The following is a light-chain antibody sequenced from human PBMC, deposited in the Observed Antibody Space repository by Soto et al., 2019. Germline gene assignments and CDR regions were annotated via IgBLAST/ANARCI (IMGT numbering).Light chain of an antibody. Sequence: EIVLTQSPGTLSLSPGERATLSCRASQNVSSSYLAWYQQKPGQAPRLLIFGASNRATGIPDRFSGSGSGTDFTLTISSLEPEDFAVYYCQQRSNWPPTFGQGTRLEIK. CDR3: QQRSNWPPT. J-gene: IGKJ5*01. V-gene: IGKV3D-20*02. CDR2: GAS. CDR1: QNVSSSY.